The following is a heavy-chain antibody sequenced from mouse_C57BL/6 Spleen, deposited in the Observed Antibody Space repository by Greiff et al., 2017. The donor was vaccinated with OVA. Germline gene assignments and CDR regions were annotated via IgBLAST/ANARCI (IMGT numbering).Heavy chain of an antibody. Sequence: QVQLQQPGAELVMPGASVKLSCKASGYTFTSYWMHWVKQRPGQGLEWIGEIDPSDSYTNYNQKFKGKSTLTVDKSSSTAYMQLSSLTSEASAVYYCARSFLYDYDGAGDYWGQGTSVTVSS. CDR1: GYTFTSYW. D-gene: IGHD2-4*01. CDR3: ARSFLYDYDGAGDY. J-gene: IGHJ4*01. V-gene: IGHV1-69*01. CDR2: IDPSDSYT.